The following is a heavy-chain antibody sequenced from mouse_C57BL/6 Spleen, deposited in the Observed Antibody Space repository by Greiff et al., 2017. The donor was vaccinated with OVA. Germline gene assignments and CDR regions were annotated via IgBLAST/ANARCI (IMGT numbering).Heavy chain of an antibody. CDR3: ARATTVVRYFDV. CDR2: IDPSDSYT. J-gene: IGHJ1*03. CDR1: GYTFTSYW. Sequence: QVQLKQPGAELVMPGASVKLSCKASGYTFTSYWMHWVKQRPGQGLEWIGEIDPSDSYTNYNQKFKGKSTLTVDKSSSTAYMQLSSLTSEDSAVYYCARATTVVRYFDVWGTGTTVTVSS. D-gene: IGHD1-1*01. V-gene: IGHV1-69*01.